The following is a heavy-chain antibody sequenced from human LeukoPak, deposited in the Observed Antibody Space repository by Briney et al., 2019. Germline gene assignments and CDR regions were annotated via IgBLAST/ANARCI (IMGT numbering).Heavy chain of an antibody. J-gene: IGHJ3*02. D-gene: IGHD6-19*01. CDR3: ARIPTNAVPSAHNGFDI. Sequence: SETLSLTCTVSGGSISSYYWGWIRQPPGKGLEWIANIYYSGSTYYNPSLRSRVTISVDTSKNQFSLRLNSVTAADTSIYYCARIPTNAVPSAHNGFDIWGQRTMLTVSS. CDR2: IYYSGST. CDR1: GGSISSYY. V-gene: IGHV4-39*01.